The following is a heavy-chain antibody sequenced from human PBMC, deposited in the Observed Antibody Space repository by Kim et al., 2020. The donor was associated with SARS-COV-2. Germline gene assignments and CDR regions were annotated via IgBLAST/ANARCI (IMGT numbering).Heavy chain of an antibody. D-gene: IGHD3-16*01. CDR3: AGVGAYETYYYYVMDV. V-gene: IGHV4-4*07. Sequence: SETLSLTCTVSGDSVTTGYWAWLRQPAGKKLEWIGRVFISGAAYYNPSLKSRVTMSVDKSKNDFTLKVTSVTPADTAVYYCAGVGAYETYYYYVMDVWGPGTTVTVSS. CDR1: GDSVTTGY. CDR2: VFISGAA. J-gene: IGHJ6*02.